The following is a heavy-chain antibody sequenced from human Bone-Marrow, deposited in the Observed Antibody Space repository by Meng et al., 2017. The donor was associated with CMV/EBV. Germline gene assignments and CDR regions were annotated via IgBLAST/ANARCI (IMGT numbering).Heavy chain of an antibody. CDR1: GYSFTSYW. D-gene: IGHD2-15*01. J-gene: IGHJ3*02. CDR3: ARHGPDIVVVPTARNGFDI. Sequence: GESLKISCKGSGYSFTSYWIGWVRQMPGKGLEWMGIIYPGDSDTKYSPSFEGQVTVSVDKSIATAYLQWSSLKASDTAMYYCARHGPDIVVVPTARNGFDIWGQGTRVTVSS. V-gene: IGHV5-51*01. CDR2: IYPGDSDT.